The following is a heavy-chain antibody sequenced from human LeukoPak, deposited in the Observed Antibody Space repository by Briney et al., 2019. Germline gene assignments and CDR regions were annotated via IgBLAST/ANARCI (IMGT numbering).Heavy chain of an antibody. CDR1: GASITSYY. V-gene: IGHV4-59*01. J-gene: IGHJ4*02. Sequence: KPSETLSLTCTVSGASITSYYWNWIRQAPGKGLEWIGYIHYSGGTNYNPSVKSRVTMSVDTSKNQFSLRLTSVTAADTAVYYWARVSRWAEAIDYWGQGTLVTVSS. CDR3: ARVSRWAEAIDY. CDR2: IHYSGGT. D-gene: IGHD1-26*01.